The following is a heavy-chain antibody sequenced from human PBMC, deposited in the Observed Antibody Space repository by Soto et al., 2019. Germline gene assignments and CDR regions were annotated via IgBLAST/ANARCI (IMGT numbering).Heavy chain of an antibody. CDR3: AREGSGWYEAFDI. CDR1: GGTFSSYA. J-gene: IGHJ3*02. D-gene: IGHD6-19*01. V-gene: IGHV1-69*13. Sequence: AASVKVSCKASGGTFSSYAISWVRQAPGQGLEWMGGIIPIFGTANYAQKFQGRVTITADESTSTAYMELSSLRSEDTAVYYCAREGSGWYEAFDIWGQGTMVTVSS. CDR2: IIPIFGTA.